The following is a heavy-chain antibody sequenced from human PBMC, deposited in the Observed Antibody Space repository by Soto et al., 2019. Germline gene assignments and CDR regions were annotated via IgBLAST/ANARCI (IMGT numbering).Heavy chain of an antibody. V-gene: IGHV4-59*08. CDR3: ARHSNRNYGLYYFDY. D-gene: IGHD4-4*01. CDR2: IYYSGST. J-gene: IGHJ4*02. Sequence: SETLSLTCTVSGGSISSYYWSWIRQPPGKGLEWIGCIYYSGSTKYNPSLKSRVTMSVDTSNNQFSLKVSSVTAADTAVYYCARHSNRNYGLYYFDYWGLGALVTVSS. CDR1: GGSISSYY.